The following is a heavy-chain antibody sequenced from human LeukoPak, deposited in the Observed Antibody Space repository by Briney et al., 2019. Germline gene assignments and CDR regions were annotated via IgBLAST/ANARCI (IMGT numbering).Heavy chain of an antibody. V-gene: IGHV3-7*01. CDR2: INQDGSEE. Sequence: GGSLRLSCAASGFTFSTYWMSWVRQAPGKGLEWVANINQDGSEEYYVGSVKGRFTISRDNAKNSLYLQMNSLRAEDTAVYYCARTYPGIAKAGTFDYWGQGTLVTVSS. D-gene: IGHD6-19*01. J-gene: IGHJ4*02. CDR3: ARTYPGIAKAGTFDY. CDR1: GFTFSTYW.